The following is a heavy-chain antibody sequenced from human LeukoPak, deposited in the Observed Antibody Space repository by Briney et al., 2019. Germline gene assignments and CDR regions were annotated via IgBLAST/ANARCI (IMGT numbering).Heavy chain of an antibody. Sequence: GGSLRLSCAASGFTFNRYNMNWVRRAPGKGLEWVSSISTSSSYIYYADSVKGRFTISRDNSKNTLYVQMNSLRAEDTAVYYCAKRGAEVGATVAPGDYWGQGTLVTVSS. CDR2: ISTSSSYI. CDR1: GFTFNRYN. D-gene: IGHD1-26*01. J-gene: IGHJ4*02. V-gene: IGHV3-21*04. CDR3: AKRGAEVGATVAPGDY.